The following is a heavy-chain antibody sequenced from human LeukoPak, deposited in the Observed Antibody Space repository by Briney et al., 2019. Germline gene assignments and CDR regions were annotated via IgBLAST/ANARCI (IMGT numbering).Heavy chain of an antibody. CDR2: IDANSGGT. Sequence: ASVKVSCKASGYTFTGYYLHWVRQAPGQGLEWMGWIDANSGGTNYAQKFEGRVTMTRDTSISTAYMEVSRLRSDDTAVYYCARLLIRGSMKSPGDYWGQGTLVTVSS. D-gene: IGHD1-26*01. CDR3: ARLLIRGSMKSPGDY. V-gene: IGHV1-2*02. CDR1: GYTFTGYY. J-gene: IGHJ4*02.